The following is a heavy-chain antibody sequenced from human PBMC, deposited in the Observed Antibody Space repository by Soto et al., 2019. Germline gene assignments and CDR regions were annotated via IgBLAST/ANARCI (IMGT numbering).Heavy chain of an antibody. D-gene: IGHD3-16*02. CDR2: IIPIFGTT. V-gene: IGHV1-69*01. Sequence: QVQLVQSGAEVKKPGSSVKVSCKASGGTFSSYAINWVRQAPGQGLEWMGGIIPIFGTTNYAQKFQGRVTSTADESRSTAYVELSSLRSEETVVYYCARGTARHPVIYFDYWGQGTLDNVSS. CDR3: ARGTARHPVIYFDY. J-gene: IGHJ4*02. CDR1: GGTFSSYA.